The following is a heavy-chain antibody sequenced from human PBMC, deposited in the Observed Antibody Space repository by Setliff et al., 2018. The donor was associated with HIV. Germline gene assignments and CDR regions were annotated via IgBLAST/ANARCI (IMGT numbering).Heavy chain of an antibody. D-gene: IGHD3-10*01. Sequence: KAGGSLRLSCAASGFTISNVWRTWVRQAPGKGLEWVGRIKIKTDGGTIDYAAPVKGRFTISRDDPKNTLYLQMNSLKTEDTAVYYCTTAVAQNWYGSGNENYWGQGTLVTVSS. CDR2: IKIKTDGGTI. V-gene: IGHV3-15*01. CDR1: GFTISNVW. CDR3: TTAVAQNWYGSGNENY. J-gene: IGHJ4*02.